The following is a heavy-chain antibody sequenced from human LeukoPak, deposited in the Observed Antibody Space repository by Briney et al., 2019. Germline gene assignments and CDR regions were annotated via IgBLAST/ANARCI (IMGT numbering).Heavy chain of an antibody. V-gene: IGHV4-59*08. J-gene: IGHJ3*01. Sequence: KASETLSLTCTVSGGSISGTYYWSWIRQPPGKGLEWIGYIYYTGTTDSNPSLKSRVTISLDTSENQFSLNLSSVTAADTAVYYCARRWVYDKRAFDAWGQGTMVTVSS. CDR3: ARRWVYDKRAFDA. D-gene: IGHD3-16*01. CDR1: GGSISGTYY. CDR2: IYYTGTT.